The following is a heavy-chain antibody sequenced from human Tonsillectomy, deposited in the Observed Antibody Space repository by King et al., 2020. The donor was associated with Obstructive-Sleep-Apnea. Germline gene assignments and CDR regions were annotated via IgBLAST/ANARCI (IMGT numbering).Heavy chain of an antibody. Sequence: TLKESGPTLVKPTQTLTLTCTFSGFSLTTSGVGVGWIRQPPGKALEWLAIIYWYVDKRYRPSLKGRLTITKDTSKNQVVLTIANMDPVDTATYYSARRPAYNRDCFDYWGQGTLVTVSS. D-gene: IGHD1-14*01. V-gene: IGHV2-5*01. CDR3: ARRPAYNRDCFDY. CDR1: GFSLTTSGVG. J-gene: IGHJ4*02. CDR2: IYWYVDK.